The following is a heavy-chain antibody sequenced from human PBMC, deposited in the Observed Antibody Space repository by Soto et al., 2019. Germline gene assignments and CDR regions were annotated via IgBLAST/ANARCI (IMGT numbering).Heavy chain of an antibody. J-gene: IGHJ4*02. CDR3: ARGIGSGDY. CDR1: GHTLTNLY. D-gene: IGHD3-16*02. V-gene: IGHV1-46*03. Sequence: ASVKVSCKAAGHTLTNLYIHWVRQAPGQGLEWMGIINPNGGSTNYAHNFQGRVTITRDTSTSTVYMDLSSLRSEDTAVYYCARGIGSGDYWGRGTLVTVSS. CDR2: INPNGGST.